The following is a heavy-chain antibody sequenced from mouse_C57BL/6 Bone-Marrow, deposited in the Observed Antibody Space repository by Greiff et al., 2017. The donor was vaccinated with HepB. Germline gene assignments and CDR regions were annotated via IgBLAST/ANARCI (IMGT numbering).Heavy chain of an antibody. CDR2: ISYDGSN. D-gene: IGHD2-3*01. J-gene: IGHJ1*03. V-gene: IGHV3-6*01. CDR1: GYSITSGYY. CDR3: ARDYDGYSHYWYFDV. Sequence: VQLKQSGPGLVKPSQSLSLTCSVTGYSITSGYYWNWIRQFPGNKLEWMGYISYDGSNNYNPSLKNRISITRDTSKNQFFLKLNSVTTEDTATYYCARDYDGYSHYWYFDVWGTGTTVTVSS.